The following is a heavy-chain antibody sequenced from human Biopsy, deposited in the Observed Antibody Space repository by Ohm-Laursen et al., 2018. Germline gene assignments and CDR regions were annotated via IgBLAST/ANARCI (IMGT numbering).Heavy chain of an antibody. CDR2: IWYDGSKK. Sequence: SLRLSCAAVGLSFSTYGMHWVRQAPGKGLEWVAVIWYDGSKKYYADSVKGRFTITRDNSKNTLYLQMNSLRAEDTAVYYCASDRDSSGSFRWNHWGQGTLVTVSS. J-gene: IGHJ5*02. D-gene: IGHD6-19*01. CDR1: GLSFSTYG. CDR3: ASDRDSSGSFRWNH. V-gene: IGHV3-33*01.